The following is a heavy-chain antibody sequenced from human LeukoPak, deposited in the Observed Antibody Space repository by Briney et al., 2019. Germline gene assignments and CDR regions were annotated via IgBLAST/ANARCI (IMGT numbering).Heavy chain of an antibody. D-gene: IGHD2-15*01. CDR3: AREVVSSPSYFDS. CDR2: FYKGDST. J-gene: IGHJ4*02. Sequence: GSLRLSCAASGFSFSNSYMYWVRQAPGKGLEWVSFFYKGDSTYYAESVRGRFTISRDNSKNTLYLLMNSLIPEDTAVYYCAREVVSSPSYFDSWGQGTLVTVSS. CDR1: GFSFSNSY. V-gene: IGHV3-53*01.